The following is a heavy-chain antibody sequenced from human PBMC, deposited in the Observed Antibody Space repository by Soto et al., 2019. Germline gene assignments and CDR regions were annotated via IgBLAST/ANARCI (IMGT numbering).Heavy chain of an antibody. D-gene: IGHD3-9*01. CDR3: ARAHPRGRYFDWLIFPLGY. CDR2: ISYDGRTR. CDR1: GFTFSSYT. Sequence: GGSLRLSCAASGFTFSSYTMHWVRQTPGKGLEWVAVISYDGRTRDYVDSVRGRFTISRDDANSHVYLDMNDVRPEDTALYYCARAHPRGRYFDWLIFPLGYWGRGALVTVSS. J-gene: IGHJ4*02. V-gene: IGHV3-30-3*01.